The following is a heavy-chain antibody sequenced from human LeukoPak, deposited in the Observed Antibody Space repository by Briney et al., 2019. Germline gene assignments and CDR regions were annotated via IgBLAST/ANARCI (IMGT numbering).Heavy chain of an antibody. V-gene: IGHV1-2*04. D-gene: IGHD2-15*01. CDR2: INPNSGGT. CDR1: GYTFTSYA. J-gene: IGHJ4*02. CDR3: ARGPQLGYCSGGSCYSNYYFDY. Sequence: ASVKVSCKASGYTFTSYAMNWVRQAPGQGLEWMGWINPNSGGTNYAQKFQGWVTMTRDTSISTVYMELSRLRSDDTAVYYCARGPQLGYCSGGSCYSNYYFDYWGQGTLVTVSS.